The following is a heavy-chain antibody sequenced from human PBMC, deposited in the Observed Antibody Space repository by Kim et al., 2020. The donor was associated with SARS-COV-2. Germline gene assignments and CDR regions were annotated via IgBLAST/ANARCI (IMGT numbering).Heavy chain of an antibody. D-gene: IGHD3-22*01. CDR3: ARHRYYYDSSGYFSVEGAGGVDV. V-gene: IGHV4-59*08. CDR1: GGSISSYY. Sequence: SETLSLTCTVSGGSISSYYWSWIRQPPGKGLEWIGYIYYSGSTNYNPSLKSRVTISVDTSKNQFSLKLSSVTAADTAVYYCARHRYYYDSSGYFSVEGAGGVDVWGQGTTVTVSS. CDR2: IYYSGST. J-gene: IGHJ6*02.